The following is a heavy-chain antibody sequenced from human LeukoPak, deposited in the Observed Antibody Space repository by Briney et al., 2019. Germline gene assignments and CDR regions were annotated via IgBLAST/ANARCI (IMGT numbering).Heavy chain of an antibody. CDR1: GFTFSTYW. V-gene: IGHV3-74*01. Sequence: GGCLRLSCAASGFTFSTYWMHWVRQAPGKGLVWVSRVNPDGSTTNYADSVKGRFTISRDNAKNTLYLQMNSLRAEDTAVYYCGRDLAAGSWGQETLVTVSS. D-gene: IGHD6-13*01. CDR2: VNPDGSTT. CDR3: GRDLAAGS. J-gene: IGHJ5*02.